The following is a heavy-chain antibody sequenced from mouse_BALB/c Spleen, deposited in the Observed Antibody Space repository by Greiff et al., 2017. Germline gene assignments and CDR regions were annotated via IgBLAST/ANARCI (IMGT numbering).Heavy chain of an antibody. Sequence: VQLKESGGGLVKPGGSLKLSCAASGFTFSSYAMSWVRQTPEKRLEWVASISSGGSTYYPDSVKGRFTISRDNARNILYLQMSSLRSEDTAMYYCAREVDDGYYFFDYWGQGTTLTVSS. CDR1: GFTFSSYA. CDR3: AREVDDGYYFFDY. V-gene: IGHV5-6-5*01. CDR2: ISSGGST. J-gene: IGHJ2*01. D-gene: IGHD2-3*01.